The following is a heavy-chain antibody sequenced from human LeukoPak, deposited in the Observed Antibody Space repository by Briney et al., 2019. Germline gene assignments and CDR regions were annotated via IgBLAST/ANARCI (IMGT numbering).Heavy chain of an antibody. V-gene: IGHV1-69*13. Sequence: GASVKVSCKASGYTFTGYYMHWVRQAPGQGLEWMGWIIPIFGTANYAQKFQGRVTITAGESTSTAYMELSSLRSEDTAVYYCARYNLRYDSSGYSPRPFDYWGQGTLVTVSS. J-gene: IGHJ4*02. CDR3: ARYNLRYDSSGYSPRPFDY. D-gene: IGHD3-22*01. CDR2: IIPIFGTA. CDR1: GYTFTGYY.